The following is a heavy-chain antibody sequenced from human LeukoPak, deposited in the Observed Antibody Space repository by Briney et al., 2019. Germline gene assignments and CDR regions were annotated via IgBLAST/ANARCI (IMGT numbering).Heavy chain of an antibody. CDR2: IYYSGST. Sequence: SETLSLTCTVSGGSISSSSYHWGWIRQPPGKGLEWIGSIYYSGSTYYNPSLKSRVTISVDTSKNQFSLKLSSVTAADTAVYYCAREDSSGYYFDYWGQGTLVTVSS. CDR3: AREDSSGYYFDY. D-gene: IGHD3-22*01. CDR1: GGSISSSSYH. J-gene: IGHJ4*02. V-gene: IGHV4-39*07.